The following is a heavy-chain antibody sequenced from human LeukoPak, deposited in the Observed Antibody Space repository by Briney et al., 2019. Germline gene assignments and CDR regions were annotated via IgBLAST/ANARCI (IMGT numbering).Heavy chain of an antibody. CDR2: ISSSSSYI. CDR1: GLTYSSYS. J-gene: IGHJ3*02. V-gene: IGHV3-21*01. CDR3: ASADAEYYYDSTDAFDI. Sequence: MAGGSLRLSCAASGLTYSSYSMNWVRQAPGKGLEWVSSISSSSSYIYYADSVKGRFTISRDNAKNSLYLQMNSLRAEDTAVYYCASADAEYYYDSTDAFDIWGQGTMVTVSS. D-gene: IGHD3-22*01.